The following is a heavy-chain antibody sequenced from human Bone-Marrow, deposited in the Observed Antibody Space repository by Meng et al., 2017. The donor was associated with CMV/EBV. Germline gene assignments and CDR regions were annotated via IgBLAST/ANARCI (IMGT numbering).Heavy chain of an antibody. J-gene: IGHJ4*02. V-gene: IGHV3-53*01. D-gene: IGHD3-22*01. CDR1: GFTGSSNY. CDR2: FYSSSIT. CDR3: ARESYYYDSSGYYHFDY. Sequence: GESLKISCAASGFTGSSNYMSWVRQAPGKGLECVSVFYSSSITYYADSVKGRFTISSDNSKTTLYLQMNSLRAEDTAVYYCARESYYYDSSGYYHFDYWGQGTLVTVSS.